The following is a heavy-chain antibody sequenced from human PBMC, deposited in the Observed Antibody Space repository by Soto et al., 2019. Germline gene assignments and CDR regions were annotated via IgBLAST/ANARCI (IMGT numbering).Heavy chain of an antibody. CDR3: ASCIAAAGPRRDDAFDI. J-gene: IGHJ3*02. Sequence: QVQLVQSGAEVKKPGSSVKVSCKASGGTFSSYAINWVRQAPGQGLEWMGGIIPIFGTANYAQKFQGRVTITADKSTSTAYMELSSLRSEDTAVYYCASCIAAAGPRRDDAFDIWGQWTMVTVSS. D-gene: IGHD6-13*01. V-gene: IGHV1-69*06. CDR2: IIPIFGTA. CDR1: GGTFSSYA.